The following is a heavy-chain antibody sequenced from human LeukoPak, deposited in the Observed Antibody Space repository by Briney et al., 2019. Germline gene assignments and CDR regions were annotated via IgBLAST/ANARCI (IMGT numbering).Heavy chain of an antibody. V-gene: IGHV3-30*03. J-gene: IGHJ4*02. CDR1: GFTFSSYG. CDR2: ISYDGSNK. CDR3: SRNPMTKYYFDY. Sequence: GGSLRLSCAASGFTFSSYGMHWVRQAPGKGLEWVAVISYDGSNKYYADSVKGRFTISRDNSKNTLYLQMNSLRPEDTAVYFCSRNPMTKYYFDYWGQGTLVTVSS. D-gene: IGHD4-11*01.